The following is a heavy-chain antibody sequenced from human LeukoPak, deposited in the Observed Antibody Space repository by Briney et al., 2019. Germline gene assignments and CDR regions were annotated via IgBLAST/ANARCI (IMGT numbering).Heavy chain of an antibody. CDR3: AKPRVIVVVITPFDY. CDR2: ISGSGGST. V-gene: IGHV3-23*01. J-gene: IGHJ4*02. CDR1: GFTFSSYA. D-gene: IGHD3-22*01. Sequence: PGGSLRLSCAASGFTFSSYAMSWVRQAPGKGLEWVSAISGSGGSTYYADSVKGRFTISRDNSKNTLYLQMNSLRAEDTAVYYCAKPRVIVVVITPFDYWGQGTLVTVSS.